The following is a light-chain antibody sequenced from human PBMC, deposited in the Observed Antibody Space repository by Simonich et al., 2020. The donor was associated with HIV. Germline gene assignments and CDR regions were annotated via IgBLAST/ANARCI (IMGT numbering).Light chain of an antibody. Sequence: QSALTQPASVSGSPGQSLTISCTGTSSDVGGYNYVSWYQQHPGKAPKLMIYDVSKRPSGVPDRFSGSKSGNTASLTISGLQAEDEADYYCCSYAGSYTVFGGGTKLTVL. CDR2: DVS. J-gene: IGLJ3*02. CDR1: SSDVGGYNY. V-gene: IGLV2-11*01. CDR3: CSYAGSYTV.